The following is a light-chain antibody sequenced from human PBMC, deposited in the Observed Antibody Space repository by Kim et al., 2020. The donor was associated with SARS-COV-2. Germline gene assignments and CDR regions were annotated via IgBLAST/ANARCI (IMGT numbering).Light chain of an antibody. CDR3: QQYDDWPLS. CDR2: GAS. Sequence: VRPGELATLSCRASLSVGSTLAWYQQNPGQAPRLLMFGASTRATGVPARFSGSGSGTEFTLTISSLQSEDFAFYYCQQYDDWPLSFGGGTKVDIK. J-gene: IGKJ4*01. CDR1: LSVGST. V-gene: IGKV3-15*01.